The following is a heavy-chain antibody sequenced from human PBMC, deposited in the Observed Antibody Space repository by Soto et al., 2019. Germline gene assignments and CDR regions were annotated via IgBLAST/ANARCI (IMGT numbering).Heavy chain of an antibody. CDR2: IYYSGST. CDR1: GGSISSYY. D-gene: IGHD6-19*01. Sequence: PSETLSLTCTVSGGSISSYYWSWIRQPPGKGLEWIGYIYYSGSTNYNPSLKSRVTISVDTSKNQFSLKLSSVTAADTAVYYCAGNVAVAGLCYFDYWGQGTLVTVSS. V-gene: IGHV4-59*01. CDR3: AGNVAVAGLCYFDY. J-gene: IGHJ4*02.